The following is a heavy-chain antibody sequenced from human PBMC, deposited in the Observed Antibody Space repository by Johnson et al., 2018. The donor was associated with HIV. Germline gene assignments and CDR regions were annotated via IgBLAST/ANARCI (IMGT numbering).Heavy chain of an antibody. J-gene: IGHJ3*02. CDR1: GFTFSNYW. D-gene: IGHD5-18*01. CDR3: ARDCSYGSNDAFDI. Sequence: VQLVESGGGLVQPGESLRLSCEASGFTFSNYWMSWVRQAPGRALEWVANIKEDGSETYYMASVKGRFTISRDNAKNSLYLQMNSLRAEDTAVYYCARDCSYGSNDAFDIWGQGTMVTVSS. CDR2: IKEDGSET. V-gene: IGHV3-7*01.